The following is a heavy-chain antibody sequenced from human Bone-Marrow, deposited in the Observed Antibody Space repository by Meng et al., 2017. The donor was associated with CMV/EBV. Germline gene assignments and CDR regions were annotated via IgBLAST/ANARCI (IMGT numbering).Heavy chain of an antibody. Sequence: GESLKISCAASGFTFSSHWMTWVRQAPGKGLEWVANINQDGSQKNYVDSVKGRFTISRDNAKNSLFLQMNSLRAEDTAVYYCARVAAAGRGMGVWGPGTTVTVSS. V-gene: IGHV3-7*04. J-gene: IGHJ6*02. CDR2: INQDGSQK. D-gene: IGHD6-13*01. CDR3: ARVAAAGRGMGV. CDR1: GFTFSSHW.